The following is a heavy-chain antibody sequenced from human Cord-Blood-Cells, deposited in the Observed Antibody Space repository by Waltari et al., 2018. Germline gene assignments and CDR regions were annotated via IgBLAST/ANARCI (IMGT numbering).Heavy chain of an antibody. CDR3: ARDLEFASGWYLDAFDI. CDR2: IYYSGST. J-gene: IGHJ3*02. Sequence: QVQLQESGPGLVKPSQTLSLTCTVSGGSISSGGYYWSWIRQHPGKGLEWIGYIYYSGSTYYNPSLKSRVTISVDTSKNQFSLKLSSVTAADTAVYYCARDLEFASGWYLDAFDIWGQGTMVTVSS. D-gene: IGHD6-19*01. CDR1: GGSISSGGYY. V-gene: IGHV4-31*03.